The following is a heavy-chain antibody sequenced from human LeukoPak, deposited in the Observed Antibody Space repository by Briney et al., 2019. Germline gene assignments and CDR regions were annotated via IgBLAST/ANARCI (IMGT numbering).Heavy chain of an antibody. Sequence: GGSLRLSCAASGFTFSTYGMHWVRQAPGKGLEWVSDIWYNGNTYYADSVKGRFTISRDNSKSTLYLQMNSLRAEDTAVYYCAREEGVDGTSGINNWGQGTLIIVSS. J-gene: IGHJ4*02. CDR1: GFTFSTYG. V-gene: IGHV3-33*01. CDR3: AREEGVDGTSGINN. CDR2: IWYNGNT. D-gene: IGHD4-23*01.